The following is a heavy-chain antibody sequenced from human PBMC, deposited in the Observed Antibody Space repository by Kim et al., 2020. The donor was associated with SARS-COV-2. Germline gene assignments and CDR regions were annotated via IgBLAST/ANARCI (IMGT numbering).Heavy chain of an antibody. CDR3: ARGSSAGTDNYYGMDV. Sequence: GGSLRLSCTASGFTYDDYAMSWVRQVPGKGLEWVSGINWSGDKTEYADSVKGRFSISRDNAKNSLYLQMSSLRAEDTAFYYCARGSSAGTDNYYGMDVWGQGTTVTVSS. V-gene: IGHV3-20*04. D-gene: IGHD1-1*01. CDR2: INWSGDKT. J-gene: IGHJ6*02. CDR1: GFTYDDYA.